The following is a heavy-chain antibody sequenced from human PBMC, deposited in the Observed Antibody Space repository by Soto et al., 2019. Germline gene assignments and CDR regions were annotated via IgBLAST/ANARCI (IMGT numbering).Heavy chain of an antibody. J-gene: IGHJ6*02. CDR2: TSYDGSKK. D-gene: IGHD7-27*01. CDR1: GYIFSNYG. V-gene: IGHV3-30*18. Sequence: QVQLVESGGGVVQPGRSLRLSCAASGYIFSNYGMHWVRQAPGKGLEGVAVTSYDGSKKYYADSVKGRFTISKDNSKNTVYLQMNSLRIEDTAVYYCAKWGISGHGMDVWGQGTTVTVSS. CDR3: AKWGISGHGMDV.